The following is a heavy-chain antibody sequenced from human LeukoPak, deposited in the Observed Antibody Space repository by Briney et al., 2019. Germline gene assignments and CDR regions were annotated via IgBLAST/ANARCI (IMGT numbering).Heavy chain of an antibody. CDR2: INHSGST. J-gene: IGHJ3*01. CDR1: GGSFSGYY. CDR3: ARSGPPAGRPDAFDF. D-gene: IGHD2-2*01. V-gene: IGHV4-34*01. Sequence: PSETLSLTCAVYGGSFSGYYWSWIRQPPGKGLEWIGEINHSGSTNYNPSLKSRVTISVDTSKNQFSLKLSSVTAADTAVYYCARSGPPAGRPDAFDFWGQGTMVTVSS.